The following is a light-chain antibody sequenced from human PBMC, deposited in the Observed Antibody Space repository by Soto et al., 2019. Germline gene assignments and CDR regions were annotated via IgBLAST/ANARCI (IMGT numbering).Light chain of an antibody. V-gene: IGLV2-8*01. CDR1: SSDVGGYNY. Sequence: QSALTQPPSASVSPGQSVTISCTGTSSDVGGYNYVSWYQQHPGKAPKLMIYEVTKRPSGVPDRFSGSKSGNTASLTVSGLQAEDEADYYCSSYAGSNNLKVFGTGTKVTVL. CDR3: SSYAGSNNLKV. CDR2: EVT. J-gene: IGLJ1*01.